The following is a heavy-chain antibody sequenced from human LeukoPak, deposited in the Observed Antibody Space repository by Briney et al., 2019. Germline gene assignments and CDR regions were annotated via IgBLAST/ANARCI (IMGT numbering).Heavy chain of an antibody. J-gene: IGHJ3*02. V-gene: IGHV3-33*01. CDR2: IWYDGSNK. Sequence: PGRSLRLSCAASGFTFSSYVMHWVRQAPGKGLEWVADIWYDGSNKYYADSVKGRFTLSRDNSKNTLHLQMNSLRAEDTAVYYWARDYTGVTAYTGVTPEDAFDIWGQGTMVSVSS. D-gene: IGHD4-23*01. CDR3: ARDYTGVTAYTGVTPEDAFDI. CDR1: GFTFSSYV.